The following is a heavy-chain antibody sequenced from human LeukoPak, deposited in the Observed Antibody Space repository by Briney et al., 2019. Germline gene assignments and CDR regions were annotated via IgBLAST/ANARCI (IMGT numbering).Heavy chain of an antibody. CDR2: IYYSGST. V-gene: IGHV4-59*01. J-gene: IGHJ6*03. Sequence: SETLSLTCTVSGGSISGYYWSWTRQPPGKGLEWIGYIYYSGSTSYSPSLKSRVTISLDTSKNQFSLNLSSVTAADTAVYYCARSRYGNTNTNYYMDVWGKGTSVTVSS. CDR3: ARSRYGNTNTNYYMDV. CDR1: GGSISGYY. D-gene: IGHD2-2*01.